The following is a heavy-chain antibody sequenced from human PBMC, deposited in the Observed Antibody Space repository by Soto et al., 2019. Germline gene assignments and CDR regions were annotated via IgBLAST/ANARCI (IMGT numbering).Heavy chain of an antibody. Sequence: HLQESGPGLVKPSETLSLTCTVSGGSISSLSYYWGWIRQPPGKGLEWIGSIFFTGNTYYNPSREGRVAISVDPSRNHFSLTVNSVTAADTAVYYCASRHCSGVNCYTPGFDSWGQGTLVTVSS. CDR3: ASRHCSGVNCYTPGFDS. CDR2: IFFTGNT. J-gene: IGHJ4*02. D-gene: IGHD2-15*01. CDR1: GGSISSLSYY. V-gene: IGHV4-39*02.